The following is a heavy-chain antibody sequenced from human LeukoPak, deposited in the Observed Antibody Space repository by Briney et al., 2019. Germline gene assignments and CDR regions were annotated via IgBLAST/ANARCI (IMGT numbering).Heavy chain of an antibody. D-gene: IGHD3-9*01. CDR1: GGSISSYW. Sequence: SETLSLTCTVSGGSISSYWWSWIRQPGGKGLEWIGRIYSSGSSNYNLALESRVTISVEKLKNQFCLKLSSVTAADTAVYYCARDSADILTGFFEQWGQGTLVTVSS. J-gene: IGHJ4*02. V-gene: IGHV4-4*07. CDR3: ARDSADILTGFFEQ. CDR2: IYSSGSS.